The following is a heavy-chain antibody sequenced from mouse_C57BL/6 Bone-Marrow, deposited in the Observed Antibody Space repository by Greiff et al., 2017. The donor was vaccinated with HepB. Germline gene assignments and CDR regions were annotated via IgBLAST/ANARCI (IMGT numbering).Heavy chain of an antibody. CDR1: GFTFSSYA. J-gene: IGHJ1*03. D-gene: IGHD1-1*01. Sequence: EVKVVESGEGLVKPGGSLKLSCAASGFTFSSYAMSWVRQTPEKMLEWVAYISSGGDYIYYADTVKGRFTISRDNARNTLYLQMSSLKSEDTAMYYCTRDYYGHWYFDVWGTGTTVTVSS. CDR2: ISSGGDYI. CDR3: TRDYYGHWYFDV. V-gene: IGHV5-9-1*02.